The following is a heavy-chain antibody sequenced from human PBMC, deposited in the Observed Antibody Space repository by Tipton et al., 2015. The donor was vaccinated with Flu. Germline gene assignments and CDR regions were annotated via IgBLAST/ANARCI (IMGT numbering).Heavy chain of an antibody. CDR1: GGSISSYY. Sequence: TLSLTCTASGGSISSYYWSWIRQPPGKGLEWIGYIYYSGSTNYNPSLKSRVTISVDTSKNQFSLKLSSVAAADTAVYYCARGDCSSTSCLDYWGQGTLVTVSS. J-gene: IGHJ4*02. V-gene: IGHV4-59*01. D-gene: IGHD2-2*01. CDR3: ARGDCSSTSCLDY. CDR2: IYYSGST.